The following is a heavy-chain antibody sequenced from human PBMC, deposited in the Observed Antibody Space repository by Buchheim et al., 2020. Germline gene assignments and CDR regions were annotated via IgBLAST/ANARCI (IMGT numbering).Heavy chain of an antibody. CDR1: GYTFTGYY. V-gene: IGHV1-2*04. CDR3: ARSRGVFWSGYYNNWFDP. Sequence: QVQLVQSGAEVKKPGASVKVSCKASGYTFTGYYMHWVRQAPGQGLEWMGWINPNSGGTNYAQTFQGWVTMTRDTSISTAYMELSRLRSDDTAVYYCARSRGVFWSGYYNNWFDPWGQGTL. CDR2: INPNSGGT. J-gene: IGHJ5*02. D-gene: IGHD3-3*01.